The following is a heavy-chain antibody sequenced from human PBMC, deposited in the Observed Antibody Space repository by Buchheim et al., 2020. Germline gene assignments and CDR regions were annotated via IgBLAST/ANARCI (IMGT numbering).Heavy chain of an antibody. Sequence: QVLLQQGGARLLKPSETLSLTCDVSDGSFSSFYWTWIRQPPGKGLEWIGEFNYDGRTNYSPSLKSRVIISVDRSRNQFSLNQRSVTAADTGVYYCARGTGQIVYFYGMDVWGQGTT. CDR1: DGSFSSFY. D-gene: IGHD2-21*01. CDR3: ARGTGQIVYFYGMDV. J-gene: IGHJ6*02. V-gene: IGHV4-34*01. CDR2: FNYDGRT.